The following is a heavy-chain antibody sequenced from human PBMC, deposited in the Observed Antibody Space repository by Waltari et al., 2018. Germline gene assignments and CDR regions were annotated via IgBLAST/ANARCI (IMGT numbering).Heavy chain of an antibody. Sequence: QVQLKESGPGLVLPSETLSLTCPVSGYSISDGYYWAWIRQSPDKGLEWIGNIYHSGTTSYNLSLKSRVTISVDTSKNQFSLRLISMTAADTAVYYCATIFGAAFDYWGQGIPVAVSS. D-gene: IGHD3-3*01. V-gene: IGHV4-38-2*01. CDR2: IYHSGTT. J-gene: IGHJ4*02. CDR1: GYSISDGYY. CDR3: ATIFGAAFDY.